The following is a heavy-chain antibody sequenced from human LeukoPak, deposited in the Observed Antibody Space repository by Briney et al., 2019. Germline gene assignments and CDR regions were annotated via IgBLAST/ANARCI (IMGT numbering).Heavy chain of an antibody. CDR2: INSDGSST. J-gene: IGHJ4*02. CDR3: ARGRGDRYSDY. V-gene: IGHV3-74*01. Sequence: GGSLRLSCAASGFAFSSYWMHWVRQAPGKGLVWVSRINSDGSSTTYADSVKGRFTISRDNAKNTLYLQMSSLRAEDTAVYYCARGRGDRYSDYWGQGTLVTVSS. CDR1: GFAFSSYW. D-gene: IGHD2-15*01.